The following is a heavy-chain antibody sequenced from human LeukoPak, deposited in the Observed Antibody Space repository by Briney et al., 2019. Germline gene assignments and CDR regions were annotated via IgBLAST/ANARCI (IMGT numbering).Heavy chain of an antibody. CDR2: INTNTGNP. V-gene: IGHV7-4-1*02. Sequence: GASVKVSCKASGYTFTSYAMNWVRQAPGQGLEWMGWINTNTGNPTYAQGFTGRFVFSLDTSVSTAYLQISSLKAEDTAVYYCARAHGSVATKEGYAFDIWGQGTMVTVSS. CDR3: ARAHGSVATKEGYAFDI. D-gene: IGHD5-12*01. J-gene: IGHJ3*02. CDR1: GYTFTSYA.